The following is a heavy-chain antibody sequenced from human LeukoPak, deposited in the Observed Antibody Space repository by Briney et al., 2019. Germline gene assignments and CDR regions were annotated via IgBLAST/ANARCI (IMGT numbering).Heavy chain of an antibody. J-gene: IGHJ4*02. V-gene: IGHV3-23*01. Sequence: GGSLRLSCAASGYTFSSYAMSWVRQAPGKGLEWVSAISGSGGDTYYADSVKGRFTISRDNSKNTLYLQMNSLRVEDTAEYYCAKAPYCSGGSCPGYDYWGQGTLVTVSS. CDR2: ISGSGGDT. D-gene: IGHD2-15*01. CDR3: AKAPYCSGGSCPGYDY. CDR1: GYTFSSYA.